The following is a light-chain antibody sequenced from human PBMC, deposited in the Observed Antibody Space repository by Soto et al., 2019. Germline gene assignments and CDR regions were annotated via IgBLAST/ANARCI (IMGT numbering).Light chain of an antibody. Sequence: DIQMTQSPSTLSASVGDRVTITCRASQTISTWLAWYQQKPGKAPKLLIYKASSLESGVPSRFSGSGSGTEFTLTISSLQTDDFATYYCQHYKSYFYTFGQGTKLEIK. J-gene: IGKJ2*01. CDR3: QHYKSYFYT. CDR1: QTISTW. V-gene: IGKV1-5*03. CDR2: KAS.